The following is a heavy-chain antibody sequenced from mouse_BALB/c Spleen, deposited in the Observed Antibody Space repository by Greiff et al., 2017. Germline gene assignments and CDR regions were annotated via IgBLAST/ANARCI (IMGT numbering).Heavy chain of an antibody. CDR2: IYPGDGST. J-gene: IGHJ4*01. D-gene: IGHD2-10*02. V-gene: IGHV1S56*01. CDR1: GYTFTSYD. Sequence: QVQLQQSGPELVKPGASVKISCKASGYTFTSYDINWVKQRPGQGLEWIGWIYPGDGSTKYNEKFKGKATLTADKSSSTAYMQLSSLTSENSAVYFCARREYGKGGYAMDYWGQGTSVTVSS. CDR3: ARREYGKGGYAMDY.